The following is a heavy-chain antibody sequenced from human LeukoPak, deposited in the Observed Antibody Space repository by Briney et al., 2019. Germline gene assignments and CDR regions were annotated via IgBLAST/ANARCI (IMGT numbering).Heavy chain of an antibody. J-gene: IGHJ4*02. Sequence: GGSLRLSCAASGFTFSDYYMSWIRQAPGKGLEWVAVISYDGSNKYYADSVKGRFTISRDNSKNTLYLQMNSLRAEDTAVYYCAREGGSYFDYWGQGTLVTVSS. CDR3: AREGGSYFDY. CDR1: GFTFSDYY. V-gene: IGHV3-30-3*01. D-gene: IGHD3-16*01. CDR2: ISYDGSNK.